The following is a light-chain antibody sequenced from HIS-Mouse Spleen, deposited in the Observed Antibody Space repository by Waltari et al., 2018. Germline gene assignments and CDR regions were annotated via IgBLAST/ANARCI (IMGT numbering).Light chain of an antibody. CDR3: QVWDSSSDHVV. J-gene: IGLJ2*01. CDR1: NIGSKS. CDR2: DDS. V-gene: IGLV3-21*03. Sequence: SYVLTQPPSVSVAPGKTARITCGGNNIGSKSVHWYQQKPGQAPVLVVYDDSDRPPGIPERFSGSHSGNTATLTISRVEAGDEADYYCQVWDSSSDHVVFGGGTKLTVL.